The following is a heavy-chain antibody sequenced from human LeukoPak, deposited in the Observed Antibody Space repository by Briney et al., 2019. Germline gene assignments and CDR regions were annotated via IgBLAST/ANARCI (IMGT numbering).Heavy chain of an antibody. V-gene: IGHV3-30*04. J-gene: IGHJ4*02. CDR1: GFTFSSYA. D-gene: IGHD6-6*01. CDR2: ISYDGSNK. Sequence: GGSLRLSCAASGFTFSSYAMHWVRQAPGKGLEWVAVISYDGSNKYYADSVKGRFTISRDNSKNTLYLQMNSLRAEDTAVYYCARGFVAALDYWGQGTLVTVPS. CDR3: ARGFVAALDY.